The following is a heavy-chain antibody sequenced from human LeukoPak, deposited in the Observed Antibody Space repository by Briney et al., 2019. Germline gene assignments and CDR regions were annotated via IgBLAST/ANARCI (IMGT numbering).Heavy chain of an antibody. J-gene: IGHJ4*02. CDR1: GGSISSGGYY. CDR3: ARDAGQQLNFDY. Sequence: SQTLSLTCTVSGGSISSGGYYWSWIRQPPGKGLEWIGYIYHSGSTYYNPSLKSRVTISVDRSKNQFSLKLSSVTAADTAVYYCARDAGQQLNFDYWGQGTLVTVSS. V-gene: IGHV4-30-2*01. CDR2: IYHSGST. D-gene: IGHD6-13*01.